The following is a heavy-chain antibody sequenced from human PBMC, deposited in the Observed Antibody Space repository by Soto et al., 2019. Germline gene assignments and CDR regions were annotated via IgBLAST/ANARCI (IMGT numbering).Heavy chain of an antibody. Sequence: GGSLRLSCAASGFTVSSNYMSWVRQAPGKGLEWVSTIYSGGSTYYADSVKGRFTISRDKSKNTLYLQMNSLRAEDRAVYYCARGPTSYASGVDYWGRGTLVTVSS. CDR2: IYSGGST. D-gene: IGHD3-16*01. J-gene: IGHJ4*02. CDR1: GFTVSSNY. CDR3: ARGPTSYASGVDY. V-gene: IGHV3-66*01.